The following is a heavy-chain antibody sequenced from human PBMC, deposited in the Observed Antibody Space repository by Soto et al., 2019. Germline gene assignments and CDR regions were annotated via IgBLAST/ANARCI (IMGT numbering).Heavy chain of an antibody. Sequence: AVKVSCKASLGSLSIYAISGVRRAPVEGLEWMGGIIPIFGTANYAEKFRGRVTMTSDTSTSTVYMELSSLRSEDTAVYYCARIPTGGTYNYYYYYGMHVWG. V-gene: IGHV1-69*05. D-gene: IGHD2-8*02. J-gene: IGHJ6*02. CDR2: IIPIFGTA. CDR1: LGSLSIYA. CDR3: ARIPTGGTYNYYYYYGMHV.